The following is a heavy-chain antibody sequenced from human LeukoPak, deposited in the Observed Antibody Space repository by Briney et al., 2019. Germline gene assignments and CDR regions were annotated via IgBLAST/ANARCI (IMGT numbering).Heavy chain of an antibody. J-gene: IGHJ4*02. D-gene: IGHD1-1*01. CDR3: ARYTDHYYFDY. V-gene: IGHV5-51*01. Sequence: ESPQISCKGSGYSFTSYWIGWVRQMPGKGLEWMGIIYPSDSATRYSPSFQGQVTISADKSISTAYLQWSSLNTSDTAIYYCARYTDHYYFDYWGQGTAVSVSS. CDR2: IYPSDSAT. CDR1: GYSFTSYW.